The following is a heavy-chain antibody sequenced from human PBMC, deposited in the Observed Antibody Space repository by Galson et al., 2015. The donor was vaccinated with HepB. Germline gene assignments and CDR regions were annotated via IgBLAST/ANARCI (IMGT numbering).Heavy chain of an antibody. D-gene: IGHD1/OR15-1a*01. V-gene: IGHV3-23*01. J-gene: IGHJ4*02. CDR2: ISGSGVGT. CDR3: AKDLGWEQHFDY. CDR1: GFSFSSYA. Sequence: SLRLSCAAFGFSFSSYAMSWVRQAPGKGLEWVSGISGSGVGTYHADSVKGRFAISRDNSKNTLYLQMNSLRAEDTAVYYCAKDLGWEQHFDYWGQGTLVTVSS.